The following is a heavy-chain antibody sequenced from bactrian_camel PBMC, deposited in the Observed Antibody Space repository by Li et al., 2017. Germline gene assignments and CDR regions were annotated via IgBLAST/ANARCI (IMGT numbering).Heavy chain of an antibody. V-gene: IGHV3S1*01. J-gene: IGHJ4*01. CDR2: IATGSGNT. CDR3: VANVAVSSWR. D-gene: IGHD6*01. Sequence: HVQLVESGGGSVQAGGSLRLSCAASGYTYNRNCMAWFRQAPGKEREGVARIATGSGNTYCADSVKGRFTIARDNAKSTAYLQMNQLTSDDTALYYCVANVAVSSWRWGQGTQVTVS. CDR1: GYTYNRNC.